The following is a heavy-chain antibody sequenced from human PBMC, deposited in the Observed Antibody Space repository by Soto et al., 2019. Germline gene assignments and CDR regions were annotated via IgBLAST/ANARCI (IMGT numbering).Heavy chain of an antibody. J-gene: IGHJ6*01. Sequence: EVQLVESGGGLIQPGGSLRLSCAASGISVSSKYMSWVRQAPGKGLEWISVISNGGDTYYADAVKSRFTLSRDNSKNPLYLQMNSPRAEDTAVYYCTTEYYYHLDVWGHWTTVIVSS. V-gene: IGHV3-53*01. CDR2: ISNGGDT. CDR3: TTEYYYHLDV. CDR1: GISVSSKY.